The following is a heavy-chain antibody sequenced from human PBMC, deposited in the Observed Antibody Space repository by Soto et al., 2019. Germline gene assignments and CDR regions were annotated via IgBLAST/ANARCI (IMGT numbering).Heavy chain of an antibody. CDR1: GFSFSNAW. Sequence: AGGALRLSCAASGFSFSNAWMSWGRPAPGKGLEWVGRIKSKTDGGTTDYAAPVKGRFTISRDDSKNTLYLQMNSLKTEDTAVYYCTTEVYGDLHGGGGQGTLVTVSS. CDR2: IKSKTDGGTT. CDR3: TTEVYGDLHGG. D-gene: IGHD4-17*01. V-gene: IGHV3-15*01. J-gene: IGHJ4*02.